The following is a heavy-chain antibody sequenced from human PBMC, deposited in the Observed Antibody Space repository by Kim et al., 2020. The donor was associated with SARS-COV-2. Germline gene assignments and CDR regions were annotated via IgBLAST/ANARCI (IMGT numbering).Heavy chain of an antibody. V-gene: IGHV7-4-1*02. Sequence: ASVKVSCKASGYTFTSYAMNCVRQAPGQGLEWMGWINTNTGNPTYAQGFTGRFVFSLDTSVSTAYLQISSLKAEDTAVYYCASDYCSSTSCLYRYFQHWGQGTLVTVSS. D-gene: IGHD2-2*01. CDR2: INTNTGNP. J-gene: IGHJ1*01. CDR3: ASDYCSSTSCLYRYFQH. CDR1: GYTFTSYA.